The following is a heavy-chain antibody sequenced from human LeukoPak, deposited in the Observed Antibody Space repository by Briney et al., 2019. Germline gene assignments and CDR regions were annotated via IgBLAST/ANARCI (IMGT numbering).Heavy chain of an antibody. V-gene: IGHV3-30*03. CDR2: ISYDGSNK. Sequence: GRSLRLSCAASGFTFSSYGMHWVRQAPGKGLEWVAVISYDGSNKYYVDSVKGRFTISRDNAKNSLYLQMNSLRAEDTAVYYCARDEWFYNRNFDYWGQGTLVTVSS. CDR3: ARDEWFYNRNFDY. D-gene: IGHD3-3*01. J-gene: IGHJ4*02. CDR1: GFTFSSYG.